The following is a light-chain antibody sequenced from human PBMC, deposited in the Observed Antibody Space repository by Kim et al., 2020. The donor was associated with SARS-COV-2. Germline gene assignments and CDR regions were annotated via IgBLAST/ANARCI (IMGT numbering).Light chain of an antibody. CDR2: TSD. J-gene: IGLJ2*01. CDR3: AAWDDSLNGVV. Sequence: QSVLTHPPSASGTPGQTVTISCSGSTSNIGSNTVNWYRHLPGTAPKLLIYTSDQRPSGVPDRFSGSKSGTSATLAISGLQSEDEADYYCAAWDDSLNGVVFGGGTQLTVL. V-gene: IGLV1-44*01. CDR1: TSNIGSNT.